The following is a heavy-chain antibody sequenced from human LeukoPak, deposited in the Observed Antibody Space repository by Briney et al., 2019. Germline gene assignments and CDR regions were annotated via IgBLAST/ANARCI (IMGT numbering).Heavy chain of an antibody. CDR1: GGSFSGYY. Sequence: SETLSLTCAVYGGSFSGYYWSWIRQPPGKGLEWIGEINHSGSTNYNPSLKSRVTISVDTSKNQFSLKLSSVTAADTAMYYCARVKDPGGYYYYYYMDVWGKGTTVTVSS. CDR2: INHSGST. D-gene: IGHD3-16*01. J-gene: IGHJ6*03. CDR3: ARVKDPGGYYYYYYMDV. V-gene: IGHV4-34*01.